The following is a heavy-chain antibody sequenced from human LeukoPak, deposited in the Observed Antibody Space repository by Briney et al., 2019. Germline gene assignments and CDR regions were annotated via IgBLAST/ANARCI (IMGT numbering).Heavy chain of an antibody. CDR1: GFTFSSYW. CDR3: ASRVWLTYAFDI. D-gene: IGHD6-19*01. CDR2: INSDGSST. V-gene: IGHV3-74*01. J-gene: IGHJ3*02. Sequence: GGSLRLSCAASGFTFSSYWMHWVRQAPGKGLVWVSRINSDGSSTSYADSVKGRFTISRDNAKNTLYLQMNSLRAEGTALYYCASRVWLTYAFDIWGQGTMVTVSS.